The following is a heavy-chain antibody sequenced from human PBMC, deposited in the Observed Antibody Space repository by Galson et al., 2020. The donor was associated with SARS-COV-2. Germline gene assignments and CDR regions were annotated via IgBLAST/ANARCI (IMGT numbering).Heavy chain of an antibody. D-gene: IGHD4-17*01. V-gene: IGHV4-31*03. CDR3: ARVDYGDYFGGQRGYGMDV. J-gene: IGHJ6*02. CDR2: IYYSGST. Sequence: SETLSLTCTVSGGSISSGGYYWSWIRQHPGKGLEWIGYIYYSGSTYYNPSLKSRVTISVDTSKNQFSLKLSSVTAADTAVYYCARVDYGDYFGGQRGYGMDVWGQGTTVTVSS. CDR1: GGSISSGGYY.